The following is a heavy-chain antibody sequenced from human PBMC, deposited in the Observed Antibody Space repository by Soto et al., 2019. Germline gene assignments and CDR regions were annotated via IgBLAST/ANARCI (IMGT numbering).Heavy chain of an antibody. J-gene: IGHJ3*02. CDR2: ISGSGGST. Sequence: EVQLLESGGGLVQPGGSLRLSCAASGFTFSSYVMNWVRQAPGKGLEWVSTISGSGGSTYYADSVEGRFTFSRDNSKNTLHLLMNSLRAEDTAVYYCAKGGSIGRYDAFDIWGQGTMVTVSS. CDR3: AKGGSIGRYDAFDI. CDR1: GFTFSSYV. V-gene: IGHV3-23*01. D-gene: IGHD3-16*01.